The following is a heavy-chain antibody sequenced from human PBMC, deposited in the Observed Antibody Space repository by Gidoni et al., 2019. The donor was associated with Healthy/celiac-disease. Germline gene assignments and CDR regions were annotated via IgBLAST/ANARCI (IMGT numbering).Heavy chain of an antibody. CDR2: IWYDGSNK. V-gene: IGHV3-33*01. D-gene: IGHD1-7*01. J-gene: IGHJ6*03. CDR1: GFTFSSYG. Sequence: QVQLVESGGGVVQPGRSLRLSCAASGFTFSSYGMPWVRQAPGKGLEWVAVIWYDGSNKYYADSVKGRFTISRDNSKNTLYLQMNSLRAEDTAVYYCARAYWNLESDYYYYYMDVWGKGTTVTVSS. CDR3: ARAYWNLESDYYYYYMDV.